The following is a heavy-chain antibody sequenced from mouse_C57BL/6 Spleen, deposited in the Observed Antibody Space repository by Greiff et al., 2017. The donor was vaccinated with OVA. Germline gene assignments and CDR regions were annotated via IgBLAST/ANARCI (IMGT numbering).Heavy chain of an antibody. CDR3: ARRRDGYAMDY. Sequence: VQLQQPGAELVRPGSSVKLSCKASGYTFTSYWMHWVKQRPIQGLEWIGNIDPSDSETHYNQKFKDKATLTVDKSASTAYMQLSSLTSEDAAVYYCARRRDGYAMDYWGQGTSVTVSS. D-gene: IGHD2-3*01. J-gene: IGHJ4*01. CDR2: IDPSDSET. V-gene: IGHV1-52*01. CDR1: GYTFTSYW.